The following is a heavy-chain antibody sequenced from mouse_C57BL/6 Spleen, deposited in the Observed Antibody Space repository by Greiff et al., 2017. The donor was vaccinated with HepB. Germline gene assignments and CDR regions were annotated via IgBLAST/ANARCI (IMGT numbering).Heavy chain of an antibody. CDR2: IYPGSGNT. J-gene: IGHJ2*01. Sequence: VMLVESGPELVKPGASVKISCKASGYSFTSYYIHWVKQRPGQGLEWIGWIYPGSGNTKYNEKFKGKATLTADTSSSTAYMQLSSLTSEDSAVYYCAKGDFGYWGQGTTLTVSS. CDR3: AKGDFGY. CDR1: GYSFTSYY. D-gene: IGHD2-13*01. V-gene: IGHV1-66*01.